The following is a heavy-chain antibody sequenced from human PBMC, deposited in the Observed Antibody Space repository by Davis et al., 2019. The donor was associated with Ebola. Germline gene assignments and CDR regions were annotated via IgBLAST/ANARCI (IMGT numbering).Heavy chain of an antibody. D-gene: IGHD3-10*01. CDR3: ARGNYYSFDY. CDR1: RFTFSDYY. J-gene: IGHJ4*02. Sequence: GESLKISCVASRFTFSDYYMSWIRQAPGKGLEWISYIGGSDSTTNYADSVKGRFTISRDNAKNTLYLQVNSLTVEDTAVYYCARGNYYSFDYRGQGTLVTVSS. CDR2: IGGSDSTT. V-gene: IGHV3-11*04.